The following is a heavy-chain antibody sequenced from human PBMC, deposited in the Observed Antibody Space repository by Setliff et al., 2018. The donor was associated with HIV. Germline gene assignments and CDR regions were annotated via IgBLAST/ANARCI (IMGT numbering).Heavy chain of an antibody. D-gene: IGHD5-18*01. CDR1: GGSFSGYY. CDR3: ARTEDYSYGDAPLDY. Sequence: SETLSLTCAVYGGSFSGYYWSWIRQPPGRGLEWIGTVYHTGTAYYNSSLKSRVTISVDTSKNQFSLKLSSVTAADTAVYYCARTEDYSYGDAPLDYWGHGTLVTVSS. CDR2: VYHTGTA. V-gene: IGHV4-34*01. J-gene: IGHJ4*01.